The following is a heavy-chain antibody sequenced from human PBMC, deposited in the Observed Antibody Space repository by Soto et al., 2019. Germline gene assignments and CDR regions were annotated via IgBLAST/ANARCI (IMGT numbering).Heavy chain of an antibody. Sequence: PGGSLRLSCAASGFTFSSYGMYWVRQAPGKGLEWVAVIWYDGSYKYYAASARGRFTISRDNAENSVYLEMDSLRAEDTALYYCARDVDADFRTDFDYWGRGTLVTVSS. J-gene: IGHJ4*02. CDR2: IWYDGSYK. D-gene: IGHD4-17*01. V-gene: IGHV3-33*01. CDR1: GFTFSSYG. CDR3: ARDVDADFRTDFDY.